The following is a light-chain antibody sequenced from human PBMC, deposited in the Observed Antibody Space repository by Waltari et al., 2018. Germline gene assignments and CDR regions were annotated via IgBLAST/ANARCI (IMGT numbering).Light chain of an antibody. CDR2: DTS. CDR3: QLCIKWPPEIT. CDR1: QSVDSY. V-gene: IGKV3-11*01. Sequence: EIVLTQSPVTLSLSPGERATLSCRASQSVDSYLAWYQQKRGQPPRLLIYDTSNRATGIPARFSGSGSGTDFTLTISSLEPDDFAVYFCQLCIKWPPEITFGQGTRLEIK. J-gene: IGKJ5*01.